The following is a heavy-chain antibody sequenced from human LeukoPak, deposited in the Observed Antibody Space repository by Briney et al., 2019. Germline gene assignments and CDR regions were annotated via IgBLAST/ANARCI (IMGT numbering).Heavy chain of an antibody. V-gene: IGHV3-23*05. J-gene: IGHJ4*02. CDR1: GFTFSDYA. CDR3: ARSVPDYTRFDY. D-gene: IGHD4-11*01. CDR2: FKTKYNQV. Sequence: GGSLRLSCVASGFTFSDYAMNWVRQAPGKGLEWVSTFKTKYNQVYYAESARGRFTITTDNSKNTVYLQMNNLRAEDTALYYCARSVPDYTRFDYWGQGALVTVSS.